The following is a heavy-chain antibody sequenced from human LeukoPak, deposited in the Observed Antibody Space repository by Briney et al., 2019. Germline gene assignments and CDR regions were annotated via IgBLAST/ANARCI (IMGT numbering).Heavy chain of an antibody. Sequence: GGSLRLSCVASGFTFIFDAMTWVRQAPGKGLEWVSSCSNSGSSTYYADSVKGRFTISRDNSKNTLFLQMNSLRAEDTAVYYCAKGSVVTPRGTFDIWGQGTMVTVSS. CDR1: GFTFIFDA. D-gene: IGHD4-23*01. J-gene: IGHJ3*02. CDR3: AKGSVVTPRGTFDI. CDR2: CSNSGSST. V-gene: IGHV3-23*01.